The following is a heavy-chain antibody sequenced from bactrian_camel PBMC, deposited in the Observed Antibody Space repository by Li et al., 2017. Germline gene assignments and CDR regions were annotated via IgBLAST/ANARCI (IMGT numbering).Heavy chain of an antibody. D-gene: IGHD1*01. CDR2: VDTDGRT. CDR1: DYTHTDYT. V-gene: IGHV3S66*01. J-gene: IGHJ6*01. CDR3: AASRWVTWARELLESDFHF. Sequence: DVQLVESGGGSVEAGGYLRLSCVIKDYTHTDYTMGWIRQAQGREFEGVAAVDTDGRTVYADSAKGRFTISKDSKNTFYLQMTQLKPEDTRMYYCAASRWVTWARELLESDFHFWGQGTQVTVS.